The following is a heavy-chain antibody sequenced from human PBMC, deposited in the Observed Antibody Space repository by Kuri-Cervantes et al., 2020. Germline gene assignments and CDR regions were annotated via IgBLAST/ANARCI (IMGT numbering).Heavy chain of an antibody. Sequence: ASVKVSCKAAGFIFSNSGISWVRQAPGQGLEWMGWISVYNGDTNYAQKVQGRVTMTTDRSTRTAYMELRNLRPDDTAVYYCARAPYLVRGLTHPNFDYWGQGTLVTVSS. CDR2: ISVYNGDT. CDR1: GFIFSNSG. D-gene: IGHD3-10*01. V-gene: IGHV1-18*01. CDR3: ARAPYLVRGLTHPNFDY. J-gene: IGHJ4*02.